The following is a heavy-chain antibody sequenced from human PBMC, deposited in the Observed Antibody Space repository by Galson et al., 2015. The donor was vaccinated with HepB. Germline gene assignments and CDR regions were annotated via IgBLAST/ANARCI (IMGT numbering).Heavy chain of an antibody. CDR1: GDTFSSSA. J-gene: IGHJ6*02. CDR2: IIPVFSTT. Sequence: SVKVSCKASGDTFSSSAFSWVRQAPGQGLEWMGGIIPVFSTTDYAQKFQGRVTISADKSTSTAYMELNSLRSEDTAVYYCAREHYDILTGFFPNYRYYGMAVWGQGTTVTVSS. CDR3: AREHYDILTGFFPNYRYYGMAV. D-gene: IGHD3-9*01. V-gene: IGHV1-69*06.